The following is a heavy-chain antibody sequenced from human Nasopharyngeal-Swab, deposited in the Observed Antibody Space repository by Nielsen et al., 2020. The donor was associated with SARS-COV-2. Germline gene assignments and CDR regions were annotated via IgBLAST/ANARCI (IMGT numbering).Heavy chain of an antibody. CDR1: GYTFTSYG. J-gene: IGHJ6*02. D-gene: IGHD6-13*01. Sequence: ASVKVSCKASGYTFTSYGISWVRQAPGQGLEWMGWVSAYNGNTNYAQKLQGRVTMTTDTSTSTAYMELRSLRSDDTAVYYCARAGQAAAAPSYGMDVWGQGTTVTVSS. CDR2: VSAYNGNT. CDR3: ARAGQAAAAPSYGMDV. V-gene: IGHV1-18*01.